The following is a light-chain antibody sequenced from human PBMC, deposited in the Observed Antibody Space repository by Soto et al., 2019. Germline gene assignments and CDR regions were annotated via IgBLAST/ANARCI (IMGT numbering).Light chain of an antibody. Sequence: QSALTQPASVSGSPGQSITISCTGASSDVGGYNYVSWYQQHPGKAPKLMIYDVNNRPSGVPNRFSGSKSGNTASLTISGLQAEDEGDYYCSSDTSSITLVFGGGTKLTVL. CDR2: DVN. V-gene: IGLV2-14*01. J-gene: IGLJ2*01. CDR1: SSDVGGYNY. CDR3: SSDTSSITLV.